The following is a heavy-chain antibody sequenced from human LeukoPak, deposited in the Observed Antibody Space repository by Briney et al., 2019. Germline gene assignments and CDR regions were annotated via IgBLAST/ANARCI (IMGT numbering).Heavy chain of an antibody. D-gene: IGHD5-24*01. Sequence: PGGSLRLSCAASGFTFSSYSMNWVRQAPGKGLEWVSYISSSSSTIYYADSVKGRFTISRDNAKNSVYLQMSSLRAEDTAVYYCARDRRDGYNRFDHWGQGTLVTVSS. CDR2: ISSSSSTI. J-gene: IGHJ4*02. CDR1: GFTFSSYS. V-gene: IGHV3-48*04. CDR3: ARDRRDGYNRFDH.